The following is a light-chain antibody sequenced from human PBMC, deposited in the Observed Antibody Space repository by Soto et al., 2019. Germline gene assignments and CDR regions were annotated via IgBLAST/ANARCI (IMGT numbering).Light chain of an antibody. CDR1: SNHVDANIF. J-gene: IGLJ1*01. CDR2: AVS. Sequence: QSVLTQPASVSGSPGQSITIACTGTSNHVDANIFVSWHQQHPGKAPKLMIYAVSSRPSGVSYRFSGSKSGNTDSLTISGLQAEDEADYYCSSYTINNSYVFGSGTKV. CDR3: SSYTINNSYV. V-gene: IGLV2-14*01.